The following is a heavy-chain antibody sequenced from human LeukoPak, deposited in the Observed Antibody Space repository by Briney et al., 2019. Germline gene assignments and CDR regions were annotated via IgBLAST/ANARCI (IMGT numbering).Heavy chain of an antibody. CDR3: ARRVNWNFDP. D-gene: IGHD1-20*01. J-gene: IGHJ5*02. CDR1: GFTFSSYS. CDR2: ISSSSSTI. Sequence: GGSLRLSCAASGFTFSSYSMNWVRQAPGKGLEWVSYISSSSSTIYYADSVKGRFTISRDNSKNTLYLQMNSLRAEDTAVYYCARRVNWNFDPWGQGTLVTVSS. V-gene: IGHV3-48*01.